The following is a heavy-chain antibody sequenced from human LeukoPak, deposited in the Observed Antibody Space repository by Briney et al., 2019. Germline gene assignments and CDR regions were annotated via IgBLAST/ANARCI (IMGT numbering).Heavy chain of an antibody. V-gene: IGHV3-21*01. J-gene: IGHJ4*02. CDR1: GFTFRSYS. D-gene: IGHD3-9*01. Sequence: PGGSLRLSCAASGFTFRSYSMNWVRQAPGKGLEWVSSISSTSSYIYYADSVKGRFTISRDDAKNSLFLQMNSLRAEDTAVYYCARVRGTGDYDDYWGQGTLVTVSS. CDR2: ISSTSSYI. CDR3: ARVRGTGDYDDY.